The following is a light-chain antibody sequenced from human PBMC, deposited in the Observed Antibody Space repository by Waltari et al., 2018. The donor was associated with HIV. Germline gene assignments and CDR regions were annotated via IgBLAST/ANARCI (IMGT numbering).Light chain of an antibody. Sequence: QSALTQPPSASGSPGQSVSISCTGASSDVGAFKYVSWYQQHPGKAPKLLIYDVTKRPSGVPERFSGSNSGNTATLTISGTQAMDEADYYCQAWDSSTVVFGGGTKLTVL. J-gene: IGLJ2*01. CDR1: SSDVGAFKY. CDR2: DVT. CDR3: QAWDSSTVV. V-gene: IGLV2-8*01.